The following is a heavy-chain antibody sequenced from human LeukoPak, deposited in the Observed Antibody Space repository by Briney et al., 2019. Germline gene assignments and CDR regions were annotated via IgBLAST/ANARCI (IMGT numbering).Heavy chain of an antibody. D-gene: IGHD3-22*01. CDR3: AREGHTSGYCGTFDV. Sequence: GGSLRLSCTASGFTFSSYWMSWVRQAPGKGLEWVSAMSYDGFSKYYADSMKGRLTISRDDSKNTVYLQMKSLRPEDTAVYYCAREGHTSGYCGTFDVWGQGTTVAVS. V-gene: IGHV3-30*03. CDR1: GFTFSSYW. J-gene: IGHJ3*01. CDR2: MSYDGFSK.